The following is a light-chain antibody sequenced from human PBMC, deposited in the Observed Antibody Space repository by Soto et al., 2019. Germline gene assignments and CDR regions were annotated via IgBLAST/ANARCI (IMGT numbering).Light chain of an antibody. J-gene: IGKJ1*01. CDR2: DAS. CDR3: QHYNSYSEA. V-gene: IGKV1-5*01. Sequence: DIQMTQSPSTLSASVGDRVTITCRASQSASTFLAWYQQKPGQAPKLLIYDASTLQSGVPSRFSASGSGTEFALTISGLQPDDFATYYCQHYNSYSEAFGQGTKVDIK. CDR1: QSASTF.